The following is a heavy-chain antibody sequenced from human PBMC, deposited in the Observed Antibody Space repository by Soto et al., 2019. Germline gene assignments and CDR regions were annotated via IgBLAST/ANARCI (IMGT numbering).Heavy chain of an antibody. Sequence: PSETLSLTCTVSGGSISSSSYYWGWIRQPPGKGLEWIGSIYYSGSTYYNPSLKSRVTISVDTSKNQFSLKLSSVTAADTAVYYCARKSSPAYYYYSGLDVWGQGTTVTVSS. J-gene: IGHJ6*02. CDR3: ARKSSPAYYYYSGLDV. CDR1: GGSISSSSYY. D-gene: IGHD1-26*01. V-gene: IGHV4-39*01. CDR2: IYYSGST.